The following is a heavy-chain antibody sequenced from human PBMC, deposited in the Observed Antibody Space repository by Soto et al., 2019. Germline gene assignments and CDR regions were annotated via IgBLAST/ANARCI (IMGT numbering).Heavy chain of an antibody. Sequence: GGSLRLSCAASGFTFSSYGMHWVHQAPGKGLEWVAVISYDGSNKYYADSVKGRFTISRDNSKNTLYLQMNSLRAEDTAVYYCAKDNRASGGAPYYFDYWGQGTLVTVSS. CDR3: AKDNRASGGAPYYFDY. J-gene: IGHJ4*02. V-gene: IGHV3-30*18. CDR1: GFTFSSYG. CDR2: ISYDGSNK. D-gene: IGHD3-16*01.